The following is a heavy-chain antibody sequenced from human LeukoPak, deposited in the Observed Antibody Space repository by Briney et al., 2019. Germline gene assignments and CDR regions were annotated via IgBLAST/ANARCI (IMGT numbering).Heavy chain of an antibody. CDR2: IIPIFGTA. CDR1: GGTFSSYA. CDR3: ARDLKFYYGSGRPDWFDP. D-gene: IGHD3-10*01. V-gene: IGHV1-69*06. Sequence: ASVKVSCKASGGTFSSYAISWVRQAPGQGLEWMGGIIPIFGTANYAQKFQGRVTITADKSTSTAYMELSSLRSDDTAVYYCARDLKFYYGSGRPDWFDPWGQGTLVTVSS. J-gene: IGHJ5*02.